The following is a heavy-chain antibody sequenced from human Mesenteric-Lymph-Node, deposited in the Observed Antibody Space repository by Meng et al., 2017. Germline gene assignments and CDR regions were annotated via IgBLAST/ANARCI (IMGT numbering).Heavy chain of an antibody. V-gene: IGHV3-48*03. Sequence: GGSLGLSCAASGFTFGSYEMSWVRQAPGKGLEWVSYISSSGSTIYYADSVKGRFTISRDNAKNSLYLQMNSLRAEDTAVYYCAREIAAAGTFTYYFDYWGQGTLVTVSS. CDR1: GFTFGSYE. CDR2: ISSSGSTI. CDR3: AREIAAAGTFTYYFDY. J-gene: IGHJ4*02. D-gene: IGHD6-13*01.